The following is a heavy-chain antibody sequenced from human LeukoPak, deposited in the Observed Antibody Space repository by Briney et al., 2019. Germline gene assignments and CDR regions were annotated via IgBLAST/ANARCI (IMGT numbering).Heavy chain of an antibody. J-gene: IGHJ4*02. V-gene: IGHV3-33*01. CDR3: ARAAAGMPDYFDY. CDR1: GFTFSSYG. Sequence: GRSLRLSCAASGFTFSSYGMHWVRQAPGKGLEWVAVIWYDGSNKYYADSVKGRFTISRHNSKNTLYLQMNSLRAEDTAVYYCARAAAGMPDYFDYWGQGTLVAVSS. CDR2: IWYDGSNK. D-gene: IGHD6-13*01.